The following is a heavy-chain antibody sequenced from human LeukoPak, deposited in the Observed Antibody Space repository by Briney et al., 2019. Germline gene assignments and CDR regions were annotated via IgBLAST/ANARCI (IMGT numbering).Heavy chain of an antibody. D-gene: IGHD6-6*01. CDR1: GFTFSSYW. J-gene: IGHJ4*02. CDR2: IKQDGSEK. V-gene: IGHV3-7*01. Sequence: GGSLRLSCAASGFTFSSYWMSWVRQAPGKGLEWVANIKQDGSEKYYVDSVKGRFTISRDNAKNSLYLQTNSLRAEDTAVYYCARAYRSWYSDYWGQGTLVTVSS. CDR3: ARAYRSWYSDY.